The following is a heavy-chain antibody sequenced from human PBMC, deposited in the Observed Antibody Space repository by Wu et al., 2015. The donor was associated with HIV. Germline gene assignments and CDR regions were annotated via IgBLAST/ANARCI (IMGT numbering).Heavy chain of an antibody. D-gene: IGHD3-22*01. J-gene: IGHJ3*02. Sequence: QVQLVQSGAEVKKPGSSVKVSCKASGGTFSSYAISWVRQAPGQGLEWMGRIIPIFGTANYAQKFQGRVTITADESTSTAYMELSSLRSEDTAVYYCARVSGDDSSGVEDAFDIWGQGTMVTVSS. CDR3: ARVSGDDSSGVEDAFDI. CDR2: IIPIFGTA. CDR1: GGTFSSYA. V-gene: IGHV1-69*13.